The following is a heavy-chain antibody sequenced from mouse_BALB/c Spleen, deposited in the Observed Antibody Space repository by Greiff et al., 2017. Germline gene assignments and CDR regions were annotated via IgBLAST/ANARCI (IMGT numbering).Heavy chain of an antibody. CDR3: ARGPDGYKGFAY. Sequence: QVQLQQSGPGLVQPSQSLSITCTVSGFSLTSYGVHWVRQSPGKGLEWLGVIWSGGSTDYNAAFISRLSISKDNSKSQVFFKMNSLQANDTAIYYCARGPDGYKGFAYWGQGTLVTVSA. V-gene: IGHV2-2*02. J-gene: IGHJ3*01. D-gene: IGHD2-3*01. CDR1: GFSLTSYG. CDR2: IWSGGST.